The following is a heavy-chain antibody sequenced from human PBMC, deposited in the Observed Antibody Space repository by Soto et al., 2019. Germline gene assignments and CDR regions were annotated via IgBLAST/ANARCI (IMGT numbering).Heavy chain of an antibody. CDR2: VSHDGRNT. CDR1: GFTFSDYA. Sequence: VQLVESGGGVVQPGRSLRLSCAASGFTFSDYAMHWVRQAPGKGLEWVAVVSHDGRNTHYADSVKGRFTISRDSSKNTVSLEMTSLRAEDTAVDYCAKWGRQWLFTSDFNYWGQGDLVTVSS. D-gene: IGHD6-19*01. J-gene: IGHJ4*02. V-gene: IGHV3-30*18. CDR3: AKWGRQWLFTSDFNY.